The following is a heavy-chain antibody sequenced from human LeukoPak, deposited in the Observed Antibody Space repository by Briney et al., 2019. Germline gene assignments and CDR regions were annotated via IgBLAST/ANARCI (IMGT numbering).Heavy chain of an antibody. Sequence: ASVKVSCKASGYTFAGYYMHWVRQAPGQGLEWMGWINPNSGGTNYAQKFQGRVTMTRDTSISTAYMELSRLRSDDTAVYYCVRDDGSGSYSFDYWGQGTLVTVSS. J-gene: IGHJ4*02. CDR3: VRDDGSGSYSFDY. CDR2: INPNSGGT. D-gene: IGHD3-10*01. V-gene: IGHV1-2*02. CDR1: GYTFAGYY.